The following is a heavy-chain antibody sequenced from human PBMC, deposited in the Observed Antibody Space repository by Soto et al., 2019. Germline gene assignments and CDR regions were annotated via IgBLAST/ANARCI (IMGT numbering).Heavy chain of an antibody. V-gene: IGHV4-59*01. Sequence: SETLSLTCTFSGGSISSYYWSWIRQPPGKGLEWIGYIYYSGSTNYNPSLKSRVTISVDTSKNQFSLKLSSVTAADTAVYYCARGSGIYDYVWGSYRLLNFDYWGQGTLVTVSS. J-gene: IGHJ4*02. CDR1: GGSISSYY. CDR2: IYYSGST. CDR3: ARGSGIYDYVWGSYRLLNFDY. D-gene: IGHD3-16*02.